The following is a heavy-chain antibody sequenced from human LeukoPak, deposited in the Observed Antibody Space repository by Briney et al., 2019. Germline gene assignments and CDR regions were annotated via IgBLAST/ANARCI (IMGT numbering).Heavy chain of an antibody. CDR2: ISYDGSNK. CDR3: AKVGGPYSYGPVYFDY. D-gene: IGHD5-18*01. Sequence: PGGSLRLSCAASGFTFSSYGMHWVRQAPGRGLEWVAVISYDGSNKYYADSVKGRFTISRDNSKNTLYLQMNSLRAEDTAVYYCAKVGGPYSYGPVYFDYWGQGTLVTVSS. V-gene: IGHV3-30*18. CDR1: GFTFSSYG. J-gene: IGHJ4*02.